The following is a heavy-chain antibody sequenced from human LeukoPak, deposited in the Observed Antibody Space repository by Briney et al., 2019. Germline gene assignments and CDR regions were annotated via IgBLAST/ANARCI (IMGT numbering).Heavy chain of an antibody. V-gene: IGHV3-74*01. CDR3: ARDGAAAGIRNYYYGMDV. D-gene: IGHD6-13*01. CDR2: INEDGSIT. J-gene: IGHJ6*02. CDR1: GFTFRTYW. Sequence: GGSLRLSCAVSGFTFRTYWMHWVRQVPGEGLVWVSRINEDGSITNYADSVKGRFSISRDNSENTLYLQMNSLRAEDTAVYYCARDGAAAGIRNYYYGMDVWGQGTMVTVSS.